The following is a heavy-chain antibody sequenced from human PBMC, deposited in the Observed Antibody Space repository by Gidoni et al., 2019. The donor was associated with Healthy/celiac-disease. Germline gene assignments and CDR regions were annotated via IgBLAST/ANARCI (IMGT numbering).Heavy chain of an antibody. V-gene: IGHV4-4*07. CDR2: IYTSGST. D-gene: IGHD6-6*01. J-gene: IGHJ4*02. Sequence: QVQLQESGPGLVKPSEPLSLTCTVSGGSISRYYWSWIRQPAGKGLEWIGRIYTSGSTNYNPFLKSRVTMSVDTSKNQFSLKLSSVTAADTAVYYCAREAYSSSVAGEYYFDYWGQGTLVTVSS. CDR3: AREAYSSSVAGEYYFDY. CDR1: GGSISRYY.